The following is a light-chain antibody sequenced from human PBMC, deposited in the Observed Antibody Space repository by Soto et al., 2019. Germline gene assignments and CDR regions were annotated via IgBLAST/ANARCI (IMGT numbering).Light chain of an antibody. CDR2: DAS. Sequence: EIVLTQSPATLSLSPGERATLSCRASQSVDTYLAWYQQKPGQAPRLLIYDASNRATGIPARFSGGGSGTDFTLTISSLEPEDLAVYYCQQRSNWLWTFGQGTKVDIK. J-gene: IGKJ1*01. CDR3: QQRSNWLWT. V-gene: IGKV3-11*01. CDR1: QSVDTY.